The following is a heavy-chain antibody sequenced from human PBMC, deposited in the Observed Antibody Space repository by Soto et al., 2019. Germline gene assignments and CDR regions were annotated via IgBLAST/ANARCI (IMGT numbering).Heavy chain of an antibody. CDR1: GGTFSSYA. Sequence: QVQLVQSGAEVKKPGSSVKVSCKASGGTFSSYAISWVRQAPGQGLEWMGGIIPIFGTANYAQKFQGRVTITADKSTSTAYMELSSLRSEDTAVYSCARGSSNTLLEWLLDFDYWGQGTLVTFSA. V-gene: IGHV1-69*06. CDR3: ARGSSNTLLEWLLDFDY. CDR2: IIPIFGTA. D-gene: IGHD3-3*01. J-gene: IGHJ4*02.